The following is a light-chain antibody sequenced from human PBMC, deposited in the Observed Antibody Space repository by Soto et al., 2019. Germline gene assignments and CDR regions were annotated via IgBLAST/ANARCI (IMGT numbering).Light chain of an antibody. Sequence: QSVLTQPPSASGTPGQRVTISCSGSSSNIGTNDAFWYQQLPGTAPKLLIYRSNQRPSGVPDQFSASKSGTSASLAISGLRSAEEAAYYCASWDYSLSGVLFGGGTKLTVL. CDR3: ASWDYSLSGVL. CDR2: RSN. CDR1: SSNIGTND. V-gene: IGLV1-47*01. J-gene: IGLJ2*01.